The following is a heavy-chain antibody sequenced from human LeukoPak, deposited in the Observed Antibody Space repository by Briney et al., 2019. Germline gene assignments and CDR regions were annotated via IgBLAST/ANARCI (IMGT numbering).Heavy chain of an antibody. D-gene: IGHD3-10*01. Sequence: GGSLRLSCAASGFTFSDYWIHWVRQAPGKGLVWVSRISSDGDTTNYADSVKGRFTISRDNAKNTLYLQMNSLRVEDTAVYYCARDRGPRTGFMVREAYDYWGQGTLVTVSS. CDR3: ARDRGPRTGFMVREAYDY. CDR1: GFTFSDYW. J-gene: IGHJ4*02. V-gene: IGHV3-74*01. CDR2: ISSDGDTT.